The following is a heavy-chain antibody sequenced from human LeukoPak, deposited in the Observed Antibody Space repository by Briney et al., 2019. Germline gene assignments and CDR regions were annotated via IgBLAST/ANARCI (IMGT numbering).Heavy chain of an antibody. CDR1: GFTFSSYA. CDR3: ARDPMTAAGSKDGMDV. J-gene: IGHJ6*02. CDR2: IWYDGSIK. D-gene: IGHD6-13*01. V-gene: IGHV3-33*08. Sequence: GGSLRLSCAASGFTFSSYAMHWVRQAPGKGLEWVAVIWYDGSIKFYVDSVKGRFTISRDNSKNTLYLQMNSLRAEDTAVYYCARDPMTAAGSKDGMDVWGQGTTVTVSS.